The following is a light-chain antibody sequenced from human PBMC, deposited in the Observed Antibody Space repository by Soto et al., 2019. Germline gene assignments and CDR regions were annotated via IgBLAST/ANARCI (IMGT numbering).Light chain of an antibody. V-gene: IGLV1-40*01. J-gene: IGLJ3*02. Sequence: QSVRTQPPSVSGAPGPKVTISCTRSSSNIGAAYDVHWYQHLPGTAPKLLIYGNNNRPSGVPDRFSGSKSGTSASLAITGLQAEDEADYYCQSYDSSLSGWVFGGGTELTVL. CDR2: GNN. CDR1: SSNIGAAYD. CDR3: QSYDSSLSGWV.